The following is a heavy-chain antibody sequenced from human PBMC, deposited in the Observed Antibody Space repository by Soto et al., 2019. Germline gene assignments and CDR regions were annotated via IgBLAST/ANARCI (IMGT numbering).Heavy chain of an antibody. CDR1: GGSFSGYY. V-gene: IGHV4-34*01. D-gene: IGHD3-22*01. CDR2: INHSGST. J-gene: IGHJ6*02. CDR3: AGRGGYSLYCMAV. Sequence: QVQLQQWGAGLLKPSETLSLTCAVYGGSFSGYYWSWIRQPPGKGLEWIGEINHSGSTNYNPSLKCRVSISVDASKTPCPRNLSSVTSAGTAVYYCAGRGGYSLYCMAVWCQGTPVTVSS.